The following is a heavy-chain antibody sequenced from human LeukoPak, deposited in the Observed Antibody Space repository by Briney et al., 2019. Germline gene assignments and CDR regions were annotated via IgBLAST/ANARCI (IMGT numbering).Heavy chain of an antibody. CDR3: ASLRLRGSGMDV. Sequence: PSETLSLTCTVSGGSISSGDYHWSWIRQPPGKGLERIGYIYYSGSTYYNPSLKSRVTISVDTSKNQFSLKLSSVTAADTAVYYCASLRLRGSGMDVWGQGTTVTVSS. CDR1: GGSISSGDYH. J-gene: IGHJ6*02. V-gene: IGHV4-30-4*01. D-gene: IGHD4-17*01. CDR2: IYYSGST.